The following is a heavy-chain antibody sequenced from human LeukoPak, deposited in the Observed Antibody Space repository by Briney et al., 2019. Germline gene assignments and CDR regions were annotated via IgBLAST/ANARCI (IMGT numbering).Heavy chain of an antibody. J-gene: IGHJ4*02. V-gene: IGHV3-7*01. Sequence: GGSLRLSCEVSGFTLSSYWMSWVRQAPGKGLECVANINQDGSETYYVDSLNGRFTVSKDNAKQSLYLQMNSLRAEDTAVYYCARSEGKGVVDYWGQGTLVTVSS. CDR2: INQDGSET. CDR1: GFTLSSYW. CDR3: ARSEGKGVVDY. D-gene: IGHD1-14*01.